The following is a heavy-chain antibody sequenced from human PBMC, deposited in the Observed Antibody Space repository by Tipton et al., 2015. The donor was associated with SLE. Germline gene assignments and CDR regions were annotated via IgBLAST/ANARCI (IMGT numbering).Heavy chain of an antibody. V-gene: IGHV3-74*01. D-gene: IGHD3-3*01. Sequence: SLRLSCAASGFTFTNYWMHWVRQAPGKGLVWVSRINSDGSTTSYADSVKGRFTISRDNSKNTLYLQMNSLRAEDTAMYYCARGSALRVWGQGTLVTVSS. CDR2: INSDGSTT. CDR3: ARGSALRV. J-gene: IGHJ4*02. CDR1: GFTFTNYW.